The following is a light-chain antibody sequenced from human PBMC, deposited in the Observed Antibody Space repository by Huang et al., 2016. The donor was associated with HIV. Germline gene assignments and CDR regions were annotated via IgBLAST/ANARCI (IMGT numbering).Light chain of an antibody. CDR3: QQYYDWPPLT. Sequence: EIVMTQSPATLSVSPGGRATLSCRASQNIVSSLAWYQQKPGQTPRLLVYGASTRAAGIPARLNGSGSETEFTLTISSLQSEDFAVYYCQQYYDWPPLTFGGGTEVEIK. CDR2: GAS. J-gene: IGKJ4*01. V-gene: IGKV3-15*01. CDR1: QNIVSS.